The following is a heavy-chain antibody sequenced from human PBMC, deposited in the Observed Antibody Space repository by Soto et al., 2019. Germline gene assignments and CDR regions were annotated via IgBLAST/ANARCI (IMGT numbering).Heavy chain of an antibody. CDR2: IKQDGSEK. D-gene: IGHD5-18*01. J-gene: IGHJ4*02. Sequence: GGSLRLSCEASGFTFSTYWMTWVRQAPGKGLEWVANIKQDGSEKYYVDSVKGRFTISRDNAKNSLYLQMNSLRVEDTAVYYCARGGGYSFGRLPGDYWGQGTLVTVSS. CDR3: ARGGGYSFGRLPGDY. V-gene: IGHV3-7*05. CDR1: GFTFSTYW.